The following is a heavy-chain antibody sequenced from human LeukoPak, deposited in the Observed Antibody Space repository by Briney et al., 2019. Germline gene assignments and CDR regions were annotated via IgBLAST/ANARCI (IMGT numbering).Heavy chain of an antibody. D-gene: IGHD1-26*01. Sequence: SETLSLTCSVSGVSISTYCWIWIRQPPAKGLEWMGFLSYSGSTKYNPYLKSRVTMSVDTSKNQFSLKLSSVTAADTAVYYCARMYSGTSYYFDYWGQGTLVTVSS. CDR2: LSYSGST. J-gene: IGHJ4*02. V-gene: IGHV4-59*01. CDR1: GVSISTYC. CDR3: ARMYSGTSYYFDY.